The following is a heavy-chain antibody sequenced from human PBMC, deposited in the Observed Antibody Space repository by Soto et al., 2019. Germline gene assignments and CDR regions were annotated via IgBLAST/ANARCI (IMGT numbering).Heavy chain of an antibody. D-gene: IGHD3-22*01. V-gene: IGHV3-33*01. CDR3: ARDLREVVVITPYYFDY. CDR2: IWYDGSNK. CDR1: GFTFSSYG. Sequence: GGSLRLSCAASGFTFSSYGMHWVRQAPGKGLEWVAVIWYDGSNKYYADSVKGRFTISRDNSKNTLYLQMNSLRAEDTAVYYCARDLREVVVITPYYFDYWGQGTLVTVSS. J-gene: IGHJ4*02.